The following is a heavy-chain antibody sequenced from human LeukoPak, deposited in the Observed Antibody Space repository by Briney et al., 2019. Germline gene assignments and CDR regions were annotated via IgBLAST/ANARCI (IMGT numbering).Heavy chain of an antibody. J-gene: IGHJ4*02. D-gene: IGHD6-6*01. CDR2: ISAGGGST. CDR3: ALRLLIISSSTYDY. CDR1: GFTFSGYA. Sequence: GGSLRLSCAASGFTFSGYAMSWVRQAPGKGLEWVSGISAGGGSTSYADSVKGRFTISRDNSKNTLYLQMNSLRAEDTAVYYCALRLLIISSSTYDYWGQGTLVTVSS. V-gene: IGHV3-23*01.